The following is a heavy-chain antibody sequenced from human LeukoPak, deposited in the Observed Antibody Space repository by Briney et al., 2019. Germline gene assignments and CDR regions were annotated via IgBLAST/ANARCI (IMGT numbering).Heavy chain of an antibody. Sequence: SETLSLTCTVSGGSISSGDHYWGWIRQPPGKGLEWIGRIYFSGSSYYNPSLKSRVTISVDTSKNQFSLKLTSVTAADTAVYFCARRGISQGYYMDVWGKGTTVTISS. CDR2: IYFSGSS. V-gene: IGHV4-39*01. J-gene: IGHJ6*03. CDR3: ARRGISQGYYMDV. CDR1: GGSISSGDHY. D-gene: IGHD6-13*01.